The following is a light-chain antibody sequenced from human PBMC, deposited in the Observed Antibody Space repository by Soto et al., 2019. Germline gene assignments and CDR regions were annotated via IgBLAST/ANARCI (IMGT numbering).Light chain of an antibody. CDR2: GAS. J-gene: IGKJ4*01. CDR3: QQYGSSPLT. Sequence: EIVLTQSPGTLSLSPGERATLSCRASESVSDNYLAWYQQRSGQAPRLVIYGASSRAGAVPDRFSGSGSGADFTLTISRLEPEDFAVYYCQQYGSSPLTFGGGT. CDR1: ESVSDNY. V-gene: IGKV3-20*01.